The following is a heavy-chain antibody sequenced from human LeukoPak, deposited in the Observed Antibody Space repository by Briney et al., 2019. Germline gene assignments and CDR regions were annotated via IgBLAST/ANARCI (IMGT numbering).Heavy chain of an antibody. D-gene: IGHD1-7*01. CDR1: GGSISSDRHY. CDR2: IYYGGST. Sequence: SETLSLTCTVSGGSISSDRHYWGWIRQPPGKGLEWIGNIYYGGSTYYNPSLKSRVTISVDTSKNQFSLKLSSVTAADTAVYYCARASGITGTNFDYWGQGTLVTVSS. J-gene: IGHJ4*02. V-gene: IGHV4-39*07. CDR3: ARASGITGTNFDY.